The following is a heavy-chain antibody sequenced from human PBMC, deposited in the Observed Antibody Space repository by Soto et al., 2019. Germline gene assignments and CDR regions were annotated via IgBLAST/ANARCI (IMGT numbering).Heavy chain of an antibody. D-gene: IGHD6-13*01. V-gene: IGHV3-30-3*01. Sequence: QVQLVESGGGVVQPGRSLRLSCAASGFTFSSYAMHWVRQAPGKGLEWVAVISYDGSNKYYADSVKGRFTISRDNSKNTLYLQMNSLRAEDTAVYYSARGTISSSWYYFDYWGQGTLVTVSS. CDR3: ARGTISSSWYYFDY. J-gene: IGHJ4*02. CDR2: ISYDGSNK. CDR1: GFTFSSYA.